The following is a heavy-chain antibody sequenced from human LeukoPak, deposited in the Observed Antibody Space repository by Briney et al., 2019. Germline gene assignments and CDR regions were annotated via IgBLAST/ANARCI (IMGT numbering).Heavy chain of an antibody. D-gene: IGHD4-17*01. Sequence: SETLSLTCAVYGGSISGYYWSWIRQPPGKGLEWIGEINHSGTANSNPSLKSRVTISVDTSKNQFSLKLSSVTAADTAVYYCARNTVTGPAVFDYWGQGTLVTVSS. J-gene: IGHJ4*02. CDR2: INHSGTA. V-gene: IGHV4-34*01. CDR1: GGSISGYY. CDR3: ARNTVTGPAVFDY.